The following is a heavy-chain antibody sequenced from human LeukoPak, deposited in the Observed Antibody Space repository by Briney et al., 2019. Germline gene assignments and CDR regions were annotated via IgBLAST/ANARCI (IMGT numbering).Heavy chain of an antibody. V-gene: IGHV4-34*01. CDR1: GGSFSGYY. Sequence: PSETLSLTCAVYGGSFSGYYWSWIRQPPGKGLEWIGEINHSGSTNYNPSLKSRVTISVDTSKNQFSLKLSSVTAADTAVYYCARDSSTAVAGTGFDPWGQGTLVTVSS. J-gene: IGHJ5*02. CDR3: ARDSSTAVAGTGFDP. D-gene: IGHD6-19*01. CDR2: INHSGST.